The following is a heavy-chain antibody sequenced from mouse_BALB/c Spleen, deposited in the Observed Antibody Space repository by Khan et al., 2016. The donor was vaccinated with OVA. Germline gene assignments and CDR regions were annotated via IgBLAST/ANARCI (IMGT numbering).Heavy chain of an antibody. CDR3: SSVYRGDFDY. Sequence: EVQLQESGPGLVRPSQSLSLTCTVTGYSFTSDYAWNWIRQFPGNQLELMGFISYSGYTNYNPTLKSRISITRDKSKNTFFLQLNSVTSEDTATYYGSSVYRGDFDYWGQGTTLTVSS. D-gene: IGHD2-14*01. CDR2: ISYSGYT. V-gene: IGHV3-2*02. CDR1: GYSFTSDYA. J-gene: IGHJ2*01.